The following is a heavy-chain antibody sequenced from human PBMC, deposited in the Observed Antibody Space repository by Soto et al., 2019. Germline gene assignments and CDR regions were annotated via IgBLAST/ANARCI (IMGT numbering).Heavy chain of an antibody. CDR1: GFTFSSYW. CDR2: IKTDGGEE. Sequence: ESGGGLVQPGGSLRLSCLTSGFTFSSYWMSWVRQAPGKGLEWVATIKTDGGEEYYVDSVRGRFTISRDNARDSLFLQMNGLRVEDTAVYYCATYSDCTGGGCSANPDHWGQGTLVTVSS. J-gene: IGHJ4*02. V-gene: IGHV3-7*01. CDR3: ATYSDCTGGGCSANPDH. D-gene: IGHD2-8*02.